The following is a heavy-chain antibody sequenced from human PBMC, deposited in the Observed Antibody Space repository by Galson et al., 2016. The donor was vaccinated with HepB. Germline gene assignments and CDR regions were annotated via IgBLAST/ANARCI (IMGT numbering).Heavy chain of an antibody. CDR1: GVAFGNDG. D-gene: IGHD1-14*01. Sequence: SLRHRYGAVGVAFGNDGKNWVRQAPGQGLEWVSSISSSSSYTHYEGSMRGRVTIARDNAKNSLYLQMNSLRAEDTAVYYCARAVASRRNLPYYYYMVVWGKGTTVTVSS. V-gene: IGHV3-21*01. J-gene: IGHJ6*03. CDR3: ARAVASRRNLPYYYYMVV. CDR2: ISSSSSYT.